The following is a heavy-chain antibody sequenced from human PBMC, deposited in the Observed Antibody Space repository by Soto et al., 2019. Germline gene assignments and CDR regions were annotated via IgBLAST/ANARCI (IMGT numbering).Heavy chain of an antibody. CDR1: GYTFTSYA. J-gene: IGHJ4*02. Sequence: ASVKVSCKASGYTFTSYAMHWVRQAPGQRLEWMGWINAGNGNTKYSQKFQGRVTITRDTSASTAYMELSSLRSEDTAVYYCARSIVVVAALDYWGQGTLVTVS. V-gene: IGHV1-3*01. CDR3: ARSIVVVAALDY. CDR2: INAGNGNT. D-gene: IGHD2-21*02.